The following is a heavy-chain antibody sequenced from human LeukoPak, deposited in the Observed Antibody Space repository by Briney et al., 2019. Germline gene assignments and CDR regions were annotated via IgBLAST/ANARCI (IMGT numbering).Heavy chain of an antibody. CDR2: INPSGGST. D-gene: IGHD4-17*01. V-gene: IGHV1-46*01. Sequence: GGSLRLSCAASGFTFSSYGMHWVRQAPGQGLEWMGIINPSGGSTSYAQKFQGRVTMTSGTSTSTVYMELSSLRSEDTAVYYCARGGSANDYGDYVFDYWGQGTLVTVSS. CDR3: ARGGSANDYGDYVFDY. CDR1: GFTFSSYG. J-gene: IGHJ4*02.